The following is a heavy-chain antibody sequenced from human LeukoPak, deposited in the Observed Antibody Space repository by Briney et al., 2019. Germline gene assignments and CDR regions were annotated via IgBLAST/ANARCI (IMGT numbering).Heavy chain of an antibody. CDR2: ISGSGGST. V-gene: IGHV3-23*01. CDR1: GFTFSSYA. Sequence: GGSLRLSCAASGFTFSSYAMSWVRQAPGKGLEWVSGISGSGGSTYYADSVKGRFTISRDNSKNTLYLQMNSLRAEATAVYYCARGVDTAMAHRGQGTLVTVSS. J-gene: IGHJ4*02. D-gene: IGHD5-18*01. CDR3: ARGVDTAMAH.